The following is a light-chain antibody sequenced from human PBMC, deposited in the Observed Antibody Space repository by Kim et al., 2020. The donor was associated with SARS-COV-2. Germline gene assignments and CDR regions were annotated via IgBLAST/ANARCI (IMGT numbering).Light chain of an antibody. CDR3: QQTDSFPLT. CDR2: AAS. V-gene: IGKV1-12*01. J-gene: IGKJ4*01. CDR1: QGISSY. Sequence: ASVGDIVTITCRASQGISSYLAWYQQKPATAPKFLIYAASSLQSGVPSRFSGSGSGTDFTLTISSLQPEDFATYYCQQTDSFPLTFGGGTKVDIK.